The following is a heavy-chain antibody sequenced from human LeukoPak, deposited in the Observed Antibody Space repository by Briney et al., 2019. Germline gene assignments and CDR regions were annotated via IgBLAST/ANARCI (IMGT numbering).Heavy chain of an antibody. V-gene: IGHV1-18*01. Sequence: VKVSFKASGYTFTSYGISWVRQAPGQGLEWMGWISAYNGNTNYAQKLQGRVTMTTDTSTSTAYMELRSLRSDDTAVYYCARDGRRAAYCGGDCYSAYWGQGTLVTVSS. J-gene: IGHJ4*02. CDR2: ISAYNGNT. CDR1: GYTFTSYG. CDR3: ARDGRRAAYCGGDCYSAY. D-gene: IGHD2-21*02.